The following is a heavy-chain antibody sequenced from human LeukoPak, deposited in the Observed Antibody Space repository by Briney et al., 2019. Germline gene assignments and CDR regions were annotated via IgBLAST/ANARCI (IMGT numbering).Heavy chain of an antibody. V-gene: IGHV3-66*02. J-gene: IGHJ4*02. CDR2: IYSGGST. CDR1: GFTVSSNY. Sequence: PGGSLRLSCAASGFTVSSNYMSWVRQAPGKGLKWVSVIYSGGSTYYADSVKGRFTISRDNSKNTLYLQMNSLRAEDTAVYYCARDLKTRAFDYWGQGTLVTVSS. CDR3: ARDLKTRAFDY.